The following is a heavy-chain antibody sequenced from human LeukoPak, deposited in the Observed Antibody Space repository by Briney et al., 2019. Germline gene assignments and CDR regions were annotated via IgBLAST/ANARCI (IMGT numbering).Heavy chain of an antibody. V-gene: IGHV1-2*02. Sequence: ASVKVSCKASGYTFIGYYMHWVRQAPGQGLEWMGWINPNSGGTKYAQKFQGRVTMTRDTSISTAYMELSRLRSDDTAVYYCARDLNLGGAADAFDIWGQGTMVTVSS. CDR1: GYTFIGYY. J-gene: IGHJ3*02. D-gene: IGHD3-16*01. CDR2: INPNSGGT. CDR3: ARDLNLGGAADAFDI.